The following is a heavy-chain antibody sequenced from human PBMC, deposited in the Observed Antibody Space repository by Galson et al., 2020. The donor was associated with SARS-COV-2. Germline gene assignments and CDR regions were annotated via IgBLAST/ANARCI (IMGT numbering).Heavy chain of an antibody. D-gene: IGHD2-15*01. Sequence: SETLSLTYTVSGGSISSSSYYWGWIRQPPGKGLEWIGSIYYSGSTYYNPSLKSRVTISVDTSKNQFSLKLSSVTAADTAVYYCARHLRLGVVVAAKGYFDYWGQGTLVTVSS. J-gene: IGHJ4*02. CDR3: ARHLRLGVVVAAKGYFDY. CDR1: GGSISSSSYY. V-gene: IGHV4-39*01. CDR2: IYYSGST.